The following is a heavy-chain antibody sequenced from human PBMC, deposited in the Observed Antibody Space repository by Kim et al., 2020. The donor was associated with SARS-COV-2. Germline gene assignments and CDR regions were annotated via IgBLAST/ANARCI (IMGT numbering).Heavy chain of an antibody. V-gene: IGHV4-4*02. CDR1: GVSISSSKW. J-gene: IGHJ5*02. CDR2: IDHSGDT. CDR3: ARGVSSAWTLRDWLDP. D-gene: IGHD6-13*01. Sequence: SETLSLTCAVSGVSISSSKWWSWVRQSPGKGLEWIGEIDHSGDTNYKSSLKSRVTISVDKSKNQFSLKLNFVTAADTAVSYCARGVSSAWTLRDWLDPWG.